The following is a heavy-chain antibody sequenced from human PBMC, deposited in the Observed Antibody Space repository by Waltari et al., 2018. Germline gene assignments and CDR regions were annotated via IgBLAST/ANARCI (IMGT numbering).Heavy chain of an antibody. Sequence: EVQLVESGGGLVQPGGSLRLSCAASGFTFSSYAMSWVRQAPGKGLDWVSAISGSCGSTYYADSVKGRFTISRDNSKNTLYLQMNSLRAEDTAVYYCAKDRYSGYPDFNWFDPWGQGTLVTVSS. V-gene: IGHV3-23*04. CDR1: GFTFSSYA. D-gene: IGHD5-12*01. J-gene: IGHJ5*02. CDR2: ISGSCGST. CDR3: AKDRYSGYPDFNWFDP.